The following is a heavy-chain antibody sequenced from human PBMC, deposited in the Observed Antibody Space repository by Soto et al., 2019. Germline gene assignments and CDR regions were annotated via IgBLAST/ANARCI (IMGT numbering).Heavy chain of an antibody. CDR2: IKEDGSEK. Sequence: GGSLRLSCVVSGFTFSSYWMAWVRQAPGKGLEWVANIKEDGSEKYYVDSVKGRFTISRDNAKNSLYLQMNSLRADDTAIYYCASPLVVAPILDYYYGMDIWGQGTTVTVSS. CDR1: GFTFSSYW. V-gene: IGHV3-7*03. D-gene: IGHD2-21*02. J-gene: IGHJ6*02. CDR3: ASPLVVAPILDYYYGMDI.